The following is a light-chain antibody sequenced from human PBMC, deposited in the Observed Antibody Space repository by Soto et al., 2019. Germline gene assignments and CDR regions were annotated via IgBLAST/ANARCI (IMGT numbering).Light chain of an antibody. V-gene: IGKV1-5*03. CDR3: QQYNSYSEA. CDR2: KAS. CDR1: QTISSW. J-gene: IGKJ1*01. Sequence: SPSTLSGSVGDRVTITCRASQTISSWLAWYQQKPGKAPKLLIYKASTLKSGVPSRFSGSGSGTEFTITISSLQPDDFATYYCQQYNSYSEAFGQGTKVDIK.